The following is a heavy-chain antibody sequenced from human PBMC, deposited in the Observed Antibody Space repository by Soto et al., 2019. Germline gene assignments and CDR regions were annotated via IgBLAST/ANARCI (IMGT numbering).Heavy chain of an antibody. D-gene: IGHD3-10*01. J-gene: IGHJ6*02. CDR3: ATLVGVRGVPYYYGMDV. CDR1: GGSISSYY. Sequence: SETLSLTCTVSGGSISSYYWSWIRQPPGKGLEWIGYIYYSGSTNYNPSLKSRVTISVDTSKNQFSLKLSSVTAADTAVYYCATLVGVRGVPYYYGMDVWGQGTTVTVSS. CDR2: IYYSGST. V-gene: IGHV4-59*01.